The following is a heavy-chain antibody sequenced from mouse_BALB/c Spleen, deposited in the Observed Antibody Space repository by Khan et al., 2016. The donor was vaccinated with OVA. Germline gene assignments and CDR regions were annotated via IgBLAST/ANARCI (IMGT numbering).Heavy chain of an antibody. CDR2: TNPTNGRT. Sequence: QVQLQQSGAELVKAGASVKMSCKASGYTFTSYWMHWVKQRLGQGLEWFAETNPTNGRTNYNEKFTSKATLTVDKSSRTAYMLLSAPTSEDSAPFYCARSKKIVSTYFDYWGQGTTLTVSS. V-gene: IGHV1S81*02. CDR1: GYTFTSYW. CDR3: ARSKKIVSTYFDY. J-gene: IGHJ2*01. D-gene: IGHD2-5*01.